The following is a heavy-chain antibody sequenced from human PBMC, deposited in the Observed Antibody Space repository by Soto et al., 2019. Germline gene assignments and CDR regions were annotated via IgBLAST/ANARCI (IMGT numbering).Heavy chain of an antibody. V-gene: IGHV1-69*13. Sequence: ASVKVSCKASGGTFSSYAISWVRQAPGQGLEWMGGIIPIFGTANYAQKFQGRVTITADESTSTAYMELSSLRSEDTAVYYCARNMVRGVHQPQYFQHWGQGTLVTVSS. CDR3: ARNMVRGVHQPQYFQH. J-gene: IGHJ1*01. CDR2: IIPIFGTA. CDR1: GGTFSSYA. D-gene: IGHD3-10*01.